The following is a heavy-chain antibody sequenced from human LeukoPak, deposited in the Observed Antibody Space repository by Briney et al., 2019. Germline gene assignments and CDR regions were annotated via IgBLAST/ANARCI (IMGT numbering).Heavy chain of an antibody. CDR3: ATSSYYYDSSAYDC. Sequence: KPSETLSLTCTVSGGSISSYYWSWIRQPAGKGLEWIGRIYKSGNTNYNPSLKSRVTMSLDTSKNQFSLKLSSVTAADTAVYYCATSSYYYDSSAYDCWGQGTLVTVSS. D-gene: IGHD3-22*01. V-gene: IGHV4-4*07. CDR1: GGSISSYY. CDR2: IYKSGNT. J-gene: IGHJ4*02.